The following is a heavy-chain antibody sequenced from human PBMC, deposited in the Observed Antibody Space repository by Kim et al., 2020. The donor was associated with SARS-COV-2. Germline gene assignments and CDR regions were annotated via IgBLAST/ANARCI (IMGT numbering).Heavy chain of an antibody. J-gene: IGHJ4*02. CDR2: IIPILGIA. V-gene: IGHV1-69*04. CDR3: ARANVNPEDEKVPDY. Sequence: SVKVSCKASGGTFSSYAISWVRQAPGQGLEWMGRIIPILGIANYAQKFQGRVTITADKSTSTAYMELSSLRSEDTAVYYCARANVNPEDEKVPDYWGQGTLVTVSS. CDR1: GGTFSSYA.